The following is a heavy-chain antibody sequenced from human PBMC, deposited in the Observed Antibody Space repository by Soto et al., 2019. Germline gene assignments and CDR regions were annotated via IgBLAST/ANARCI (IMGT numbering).Heavy chain of an antibody. J-gene: IGHJ3*02. V-gene: IGHV3-48*03. Sequence: GGSLRLSCAASGFTFSSYEMNWVRQAPGKGLEWVSYISSSGSTIYYADSVKGRFTISRDNAKNSLYLQMNSLRAEDTAVYYCASLFTTVVTDAFDIWGQGTMVTVS. D-gene: IGHD4-17*01. CDR2: ISSSGSTI. CDR1: GFTFSSYE. CDR3: ASLFTTVVTDAFDI.